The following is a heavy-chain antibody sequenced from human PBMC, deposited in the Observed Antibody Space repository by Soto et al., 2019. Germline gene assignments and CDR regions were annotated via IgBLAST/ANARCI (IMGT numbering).Heavy chain of an antibody. Sequence: SETLSLTCTVSGDSINNYYWTWIRQPPGKGLEWIGYIYDSGSTSYNPSLKSRLTISVDTSKNQFSLRLKSVTAADTAVYYCARGTKYYYQGMDVWGQGTTVTVSS. CDR1: GDSINNYY. J-gene: IGHJ6*02. V-gene: IGHV4-59*01. CDR3: ARGTKYYYQGMDV. CDR2: IYDSGST.